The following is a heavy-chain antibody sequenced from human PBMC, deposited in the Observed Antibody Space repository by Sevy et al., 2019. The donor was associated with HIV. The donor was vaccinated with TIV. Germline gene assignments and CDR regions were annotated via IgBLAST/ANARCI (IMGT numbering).Heavy chain of an antibody. D-gene: IGHD2-2*01. Sequence: GGSLRLSCKGSGYTFSNYWIGWVRQMPGKGLEWMGAIYPGDSVTRYSPSFQGQVTMSADKSTSTAYLQWSSLKTSDTAIYYCARYPIVVVPAAEYYFDYWGQGTLVTVSS. CDR1: GYTFSNYW. CDR2: IYPGDSVT. CDR3: ARYPIVVVPAAEYYFDY. V-gene: IGHV5-51*01. J-gene: IGHJ4*02.